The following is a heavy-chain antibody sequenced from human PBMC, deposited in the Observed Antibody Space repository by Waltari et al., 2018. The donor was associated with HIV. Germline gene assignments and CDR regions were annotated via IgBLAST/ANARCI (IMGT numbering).Heavy chain of an antibody. J-gene: IGHJ4*02. CDR3: ARDRGSSARFDF. CDR1: GFTFTDYD. CDR2: ISGTGGST. D-gene: IGHD3-16*01. Sequence: DVQLLESGGGLVQPGGSLRLSCVASGFTFTDYDMTWGRQAPGKGLEWVSSISGTGGSTYYADSMKGRFSISRDNFRNTLHLQMNRVRVEDTAKYFCARDRGSSARFDFWGQGIMVTVSS. V-gene: IGHV3-23*01.